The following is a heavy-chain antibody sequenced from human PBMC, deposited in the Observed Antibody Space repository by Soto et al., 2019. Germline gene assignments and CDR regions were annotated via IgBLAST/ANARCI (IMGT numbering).Heavy chain of an antibody. CDR1: GLTVSSNY. D-gene: IGHD2-2*01. CDR2: IYRGGNT. J-gene: IGHJ4*02. CDR3: ASVGYCSSTSCPPA. Sequence: EVQLVESGGGLIQPGGSLRLSCAASGLTVSSNYMAWVRQAPGKGLEWVSVIYRGGNTYHADSVQGRFSISRDNSKNTVDLQMNSLRTKDTAVYYCASVGYCSSTSCPPAWGQGTLVTASS. V-gene: IGHV3-53*01.